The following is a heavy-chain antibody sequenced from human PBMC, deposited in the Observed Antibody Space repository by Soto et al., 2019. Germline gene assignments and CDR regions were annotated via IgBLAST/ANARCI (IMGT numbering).Heavy chain of an antibody. V-gene: IGHV5-51*01. CDR1: GYSFTSYW. CDR3: ARSVGYCSGGSCYSVSYYYYYMDV. CDR2: IYPGDSDT. J-gene: IGHJ6*03. Sequence: GESLKISCKGSGYSFTSYWIGWVRQMPGKGLEWMGIIYPGDSDTRYSPSFQGQVTISADKSISTAYLQWSSLKASDTAMYYCARSVGYCSGGSCYSVSYYYYYMDVWGKGTTVTVSS. D-gene: IGHD2-15*01.